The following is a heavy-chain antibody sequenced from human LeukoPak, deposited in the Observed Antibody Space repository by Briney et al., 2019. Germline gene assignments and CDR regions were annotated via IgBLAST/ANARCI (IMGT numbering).Heavy chain of an antibody. D-gene: IGHD6-13*01. CDR2: INHSGST. J-gene: IGHJ4*02. Sequence: SETLSLTCAVYGGSFSGYYWSWIRQPPGKGLEWIGEINHSGSTNYNPSLKSRVTISVDTSKNQFSLKLSSVTAADTAVYYCARDSGSAVGAAAGTINYWGQGTLVTVSS. CDR3: ARDSGSAVGAAAGTINY. CDR1: GGSFSGYY. V-gene: IGHV4-34*01.